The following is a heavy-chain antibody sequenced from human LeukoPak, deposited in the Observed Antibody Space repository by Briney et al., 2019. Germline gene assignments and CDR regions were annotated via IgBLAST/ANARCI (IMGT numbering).Heavy chain of an antibody. CDR3: ARDREQWLGYYYYYMDV. V-gene: IGHV1-46*01. CDR1: GYTFTGYY. D-gene: IGHD6-19*01. Sequence: ASVKVSCKASGYTFTGYYMHWVRQAPGQGLEWMGIINPSGGSTSYAQKFQGRVTMTRDTSTSTVYMELSSLRSEDTAVYYCARDREQWLGYYYYYMDVWGKGTTVTVSS. CDR2: INPSGGST. J-gene: IGHJ6*03.